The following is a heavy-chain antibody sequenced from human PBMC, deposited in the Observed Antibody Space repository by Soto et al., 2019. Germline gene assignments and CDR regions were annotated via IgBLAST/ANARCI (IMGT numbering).Heavy chain of an antibody. J-gene: IGHJ5*02. CDR3: ATDPTVTTTGWFDP. V-gene: IGHV1-69*13. D-gene: IGHD4-4*01. CDR2: IIPIFGTA. CDR1: GGTFSSYA. Sequence: SVKVSCKASGGTFSSYAISWVRQAPGQGLEWMGGIIPIFGTANYAQKFQGRVTITADESTSTAYMELSSLRSEDTAMYYCATDPTVTTTGWFDPWGQGTLVTVSS.